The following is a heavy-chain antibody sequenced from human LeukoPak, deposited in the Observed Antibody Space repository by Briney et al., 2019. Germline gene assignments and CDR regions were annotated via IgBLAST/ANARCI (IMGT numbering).Heavy chain of an antibody. CDR2: ISGSGGST. Sequence: GGSLRPSCAASGFTFSSYAMSWVRQAPGKGLEWVSVISGSGGSTYYADSVKGRFTISRDNSKNTLYLQMNSLRAEDTAVYCCAKGQGSYYGYYFDYWGQGTLVTVSS. J-gene: IGHJ4*02. D-gene: IGHD1-26*01. CDR1: GFTFSSYA. CDR3: AKGQGSYYGYYFDY. V-gene: IGHV3-23*01.